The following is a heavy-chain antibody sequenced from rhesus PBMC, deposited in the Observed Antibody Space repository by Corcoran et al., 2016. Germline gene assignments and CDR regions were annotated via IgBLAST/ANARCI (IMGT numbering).Heavy chain of an antibody. CDR3: ARGTYYYDSGYSDY. V-gene: IGHV4-76*01. D-gene: IGHD3-28*01. J-gene: IGHJ4*01. CDR1: GGSISSGYD. Sequence: QVQLQESGPGVVKPSETLSLTCAVSGGSISSGYDWSWIRQPPGKGLECIGYIYGNRGSTNYHPSLKDRVTISKEASKKQFSLKLSSVTAADTAVYYCARGTYYYDSGYSDYWGQGVLVTVSS. CDR2: IYGNRGST.